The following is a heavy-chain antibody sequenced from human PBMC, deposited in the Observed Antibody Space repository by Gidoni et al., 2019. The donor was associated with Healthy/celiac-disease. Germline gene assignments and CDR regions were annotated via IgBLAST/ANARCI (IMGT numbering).Heavy chain of an antibody. D-gene: IGHD4-17*01. V-gene: IGHV1-69*01. CDR2: IIPIFGTA. Sequence: QVQLVQSGAVVKKPGSSVKVSCKASGGTFSSYAISWVRQAPGQGLEWMGGIIPIFGTANYAQKLQGRVTITADESTSKAYMELSSMRSEDTAVYYCAGGPVNEYHFNWFDPWGQGTLVTVSS. CDR3: AGGPVNEYHFNWFDP. J-gene: IGHJ5*02. CDR1: GGTFSSYA.